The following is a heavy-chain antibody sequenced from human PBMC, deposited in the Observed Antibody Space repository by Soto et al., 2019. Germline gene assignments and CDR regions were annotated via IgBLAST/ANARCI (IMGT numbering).Heavy chain of an antibody. D-gene: IGHD3-3*01. Sequence: LSLTFTVSGGSISSYYWSWIRQPPGKGLEWIGYIYYSGSTNYNPSLKSRVTISVDTSKNQFSLKLSSVTAADTAVYYCARSERYYDFWSGYYTYYYGMDVWGQGTTVTVSS. V-gene: IGHV4-59*01. J-gene: IGHJ6*02. CDR2: IYYSGST. CDR3: ARSERYYDFWSGYYTYYYGMDV. CDR1: GGSISSYY.